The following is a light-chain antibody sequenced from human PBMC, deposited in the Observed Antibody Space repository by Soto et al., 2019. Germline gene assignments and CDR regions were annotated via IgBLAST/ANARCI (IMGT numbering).Light chain of an antibody. J-gene: IGLJ2*01. CDR3: QTWGAGTVV. CDR2: LNSDGSH. Sequence: QPVLTQSPSASASLGASVKLTCTLSSGHSSYAIAWHQQQPEKGPRYLMKLNSDGSHSKGDGIPDRFSGSSSGAERYVTISSLQSEDEADYYCQTWGAGTVVFGGGTKVTVL. V-gene: IGLV4-69*01. CDR1: SGHSSYA.